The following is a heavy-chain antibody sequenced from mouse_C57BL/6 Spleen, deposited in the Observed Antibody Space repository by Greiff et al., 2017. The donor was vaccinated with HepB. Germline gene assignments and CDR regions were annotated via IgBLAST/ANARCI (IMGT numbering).Heavy chain of an antibody. D-gene: IGHD2-5*01. V-gene: IGHV5-9-1*02. J-gene: IGHJ4*01. CDR3: TRSSNYIYYYAMDY. Sequence: EVQRVESGEGLVKPGGSLKLSCAASGFTFSSYAMSWVRQTPEKRLEWVAYISSGGDYIYYADTVKGRFTISRDNARNTLYLQMSSLKSEDTAMYYCTRSSNYIYYYAMDYWGQGTSVTVSS. CDR2: ISSGGDYI. CDR1: GFTFSSYA.